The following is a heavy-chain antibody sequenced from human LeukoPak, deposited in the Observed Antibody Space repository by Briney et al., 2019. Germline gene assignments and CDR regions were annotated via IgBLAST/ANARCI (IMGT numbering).Heavy chain of an antibody. J-gene: IGHJ4*02. CDR2: ITASGDVI. Sequence: PGGSLRLSCAVSGFTFSDYFMNWVRQPPGEGLGWISSITASGDVIYYADSVKGRFTISRDNAKNSLYLQMSSLSAEDTAVYYCARRDRGGYCFDYWGQGTLVTVSS. CDR1: GFTFSDYF. D-gene: IGHD3-22*01. CDR3: ARRDRGGYCFDY. V-gene: IGHV3-11*01.